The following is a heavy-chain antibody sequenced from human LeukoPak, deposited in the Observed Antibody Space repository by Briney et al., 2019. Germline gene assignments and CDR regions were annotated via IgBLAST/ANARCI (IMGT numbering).Heavy chain of an antibody. J-gene: IGHJ4*02. V-gene: IGHV1-3*03. Sequence: ASVKVSCKASGYTFTSYAMHWVRQAPGQRLEWMGWINAGNGNTKYSQEFQGRVTITRDTSASTAYMELSSLRSEDMAVYYCGRVWGGGSSSWSFDYWGQGTLVTVSS. CDR1: GYTFTSYA. CDR3: GRVWGGGSSSWSFDY. D-gene: IGHD6-13*01. CDR2: INAGNGNT.